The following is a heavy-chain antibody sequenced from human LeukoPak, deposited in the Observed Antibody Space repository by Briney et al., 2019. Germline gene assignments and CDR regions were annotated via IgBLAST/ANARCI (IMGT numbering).Heavy chain of an antibody. CDR2: INHSGST. D-gene: IGHD6-13*01. CDR1: GGSFSGYY. CDR3: ARAWQQLVFDY. Sequence: SETLSLTCAVYGGSFSGYYWSWIRQPPGKGLEWIGEINHSGSTNYNPSLKSRVTISVDTSKNQFSLKLSSVTAADTAVYYCARAWQQLVFDYWGQGTLVTVSS. J-gene: IGHJ4*02. V-gene: IGHV4-34*01.